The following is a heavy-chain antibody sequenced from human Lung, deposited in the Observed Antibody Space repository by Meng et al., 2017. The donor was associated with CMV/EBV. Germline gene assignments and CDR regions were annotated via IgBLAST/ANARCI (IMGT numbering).Heavy chain of an antibody. CDR2: TYYRSKWYH. CDR3: ARGINGGCGD. D-gene: IGHD4-23*01. J-gene: IGHJ4*02. CDR1: GDIVSSNSAA. V-gene: IGHV6-1*01. Sequence: QEQLQQSGPGLVKPSQTLSLTCVISGDIVSSNSAAWHWIRQSPSRGLEWLGRTYYRSKWYHEYAVSVKSRITISPDTPKNQFSLQLNSMTPEDTAVYYCARGINGGCGDWGQGTLVTVSS.